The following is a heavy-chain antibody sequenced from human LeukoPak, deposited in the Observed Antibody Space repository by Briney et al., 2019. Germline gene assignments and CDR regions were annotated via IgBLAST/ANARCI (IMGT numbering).Heavy chain of an antibody. D-gene: IGHD4-17*01. CDR1: GGTFSSYA. V-gene: IGHV1-69*05. J-gene: IGHJ4*02. CDR3: AKDVTVTTNAITPVFDY. CDR2: IIPIFSTA. Sequence: EASVKVSCKASGGTFSSYAISWVRQAPGQGLEWMGRIIPIFSTANYAQKFQGRVTITTDESTSTAYMELSSLRSEDTAVYYCAKDVTVTTNAITPVFDYWGQGTLVTVSS.